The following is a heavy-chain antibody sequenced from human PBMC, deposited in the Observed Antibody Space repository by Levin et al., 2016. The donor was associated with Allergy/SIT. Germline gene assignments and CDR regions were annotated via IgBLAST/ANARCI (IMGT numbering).Heavy chain of an antibody. CDR3: ATYCSGGSCYSNYFDY. V-gene: IGHV4-59*06. D-gene: IGHD2-15*01. J-gene: IGHJ4*02. CDR2: IYYSGST. Sequence: SETLSLTCTVSGGSISSYYWSWIRQPPGKGLEWIGYIYYSGSTYYNPSLKSRVTISVDTSKNQFSLKLSSVTAADTAVYYCATYCSGGSCYSNYFDYWGQGTLVTVSS. CDR1: GGSISSYY.